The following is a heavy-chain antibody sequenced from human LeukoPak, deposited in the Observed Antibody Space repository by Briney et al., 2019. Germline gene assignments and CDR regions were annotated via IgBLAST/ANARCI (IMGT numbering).Heavy chain of an antibody. V-gene: IGHV3-23*01. CDR1: GFTFSSNA. J-gene: IGHJ4*02. CDR3: SKDRVADPQDFDS. CDR2: ISGSGGST. Sequence: PGGSLRLSCAASGFTFSSNAMSWVRQAPGKGLEWVSYISGSGGSTYYADSVKGRFTISRDNSEYTLYLQMNSLRAEDTAVYYCSKDRVADPQDFDSWGQGTLVTVSS.